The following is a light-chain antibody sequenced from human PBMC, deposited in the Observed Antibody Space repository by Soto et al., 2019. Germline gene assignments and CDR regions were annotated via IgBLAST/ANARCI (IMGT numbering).Light chain of an antibody. CDR2: EVN. J-gene: IGLJ1*01. CDR3: SSYTSSTTYV. CDR1: GSDVGGYNY. V-gene: IGLV2-14*01. Sequence: QSVLTQPASVSGSPGQSITISCTGTGSDVGGYNYVSWYQQYPGKAPKLIVYEVNNRPSGVSGRFSGSKSGNTASLTISGLLADDEADYYCSSYTSSTTYVFGTGTKV.